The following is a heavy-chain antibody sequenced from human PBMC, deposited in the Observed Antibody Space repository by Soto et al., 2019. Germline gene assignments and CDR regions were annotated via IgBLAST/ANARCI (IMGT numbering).Heavy chain of an antibody. D-gene: IGHD6-25*01. Sequence: PSETLSLTCAVYGGSFSGYYWSWIRQPPGKGLEWIGEINHSGSTNYNPSLKSRVTISVDTSKSQFSLKLSSVTAADTAVYYCARSGGIAAFDYWGQGTLVTVSS. CDR2: INHSGST. CDR3: ARSGGIAAFDY. V-gene: IGHV4-34*01. CDR1: GGSFSGYY. J-gene: IGHJ4*02.